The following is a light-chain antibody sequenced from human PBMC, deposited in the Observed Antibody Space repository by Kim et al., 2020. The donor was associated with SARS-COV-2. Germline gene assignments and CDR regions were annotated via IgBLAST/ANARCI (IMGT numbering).Light chain of an antibody. CDR1: PSIGSW. CDR3: QQYNIYPLT. V-gene: IGKV1-5*01. J-gene: IGKJ4*01. CDR2: DVS. Sequence: GDRVTITCRASPSIGSWLAWYQQKPGKAPKFLIYDVSSLESGVLSRFSGSGSGTEFTLTISSLQPDDFATYYCQQYNIYPLTFGGGTKV.